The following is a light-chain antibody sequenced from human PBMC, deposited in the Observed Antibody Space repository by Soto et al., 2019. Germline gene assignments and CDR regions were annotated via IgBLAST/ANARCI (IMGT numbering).Light chain of an antibody. V-gene: IGKV1-12*01. CDR3: QQGSSFPVT. CDR1: QRLSSW. CDR2: AAS. Sequence: DIQMTQSPSSVSASVGDRVTITCRASQRLSSWLSWYQQKPGRAPKLLIYAASTLQRGVPSRFSGSGSGTDFTLAISSLQPEDFATYYCQQGSSFPVTFGGGTKVEVK. J-gene: IGKJ4*01.